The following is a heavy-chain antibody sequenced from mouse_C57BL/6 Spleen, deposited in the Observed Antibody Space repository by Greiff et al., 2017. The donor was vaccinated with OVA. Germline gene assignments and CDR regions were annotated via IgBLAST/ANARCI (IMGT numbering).Heavy chain of an antibody. J-gene: IGHJ3*01. CDR3: GRNGYYSNLLFAY. Sequence: QVQLQQSGPELVKPGASVKISCKASGYSFTSYYIHWVKQRPGQGLEWIGWIYPGSGNTKYNEKFKGKATLTADTSSSTAYMQLSSLTSEDSVVYYCGRNGYYSNLLFAYWGQGTLVTVSA. CDR2: IYPGSGNT. CDR1: GYSFTSYY. V-gene: IGHV1-66*01. D-gene: IGHD2-5*01.